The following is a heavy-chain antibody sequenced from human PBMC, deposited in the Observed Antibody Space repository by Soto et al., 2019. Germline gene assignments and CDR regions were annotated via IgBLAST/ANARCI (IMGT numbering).Heavy chain of an antibody. J-gene: IGHJ4*02. V-gene: IGHV3-33*01. Sequence: QVQLVESGGGVVQPGRSLRLSCAASGFTFSSYGMHWVRQAPGKGLEWVAVIWYDGSNKYYADSVKGRFTISRDNSKNTLYLQMNSLRAEDTAVYYCARDEKNYFDYWGQGTLVTVSS. CDR1: GFTFSSYG. CDR3: ARDEKNYFDY. CDR2: IWYDGSNK.